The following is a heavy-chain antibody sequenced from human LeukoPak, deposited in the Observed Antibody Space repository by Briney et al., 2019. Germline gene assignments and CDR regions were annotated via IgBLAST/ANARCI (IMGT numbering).Heavy chain of an antibody. J-gene: IGHJ2*01. D-gene: IGHD3-3*02. V-gene: IGHV3-48*04. Sequence: GRSLRLSCAASGFTFSSYGMHWVRQAPGKGLEWVSYISSSDSTIYYADSVKGRFAISRDNAKNSLYLQMNSLRAEDTAVYYCARDNPIFLWGRGTLVTVSS. CDR2: ISSSDSTI. CDR1: GFTFSSYG. CDR3: ARDNPIFL.